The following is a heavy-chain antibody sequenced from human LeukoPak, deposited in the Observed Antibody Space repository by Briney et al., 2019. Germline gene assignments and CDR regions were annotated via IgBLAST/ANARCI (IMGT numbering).Heavy chain of an antibody. Sequence: GGSLRLSCAASGFTFSSYSMNWVRQAPGKGLEWVSFISSSGTYIYYADSMKGRFTISRDNAKNSLYLQMNSLRAEDTAVYYCARNGGNSDFDYWGQGTLVTVSS. D-gene: IGHD4-23*01. J-gene: IGHJ4*02. CDR2: ISSSGTYI. V-gene: IGHV3-21*01. CDR1: GFTFSSYS. CDR3: ARNGGNSDFDY.